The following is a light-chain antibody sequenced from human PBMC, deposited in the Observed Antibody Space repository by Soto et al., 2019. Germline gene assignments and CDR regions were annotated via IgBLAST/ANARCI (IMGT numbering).Light chain of an antibody. CDR3: NRRQSWPRT. CDR2: QTS. V-gene: IGKV3-11*01. J-gene: IGKJ1*01. Sequence: VLTHSQTTLSSFPGDRVTLSCRASQYINTRLAWYQHRPGQAPRLIIYQTSIRAAGIPARFSASGSGTEFTLTISDVKPEDFVLYYCNRRQSWPRTFGQVTKVDIK. CDR1: QYINTR.